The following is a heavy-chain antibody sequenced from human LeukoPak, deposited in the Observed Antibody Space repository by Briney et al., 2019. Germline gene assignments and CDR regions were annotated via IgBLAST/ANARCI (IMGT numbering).Heavy chain of an antibody. V-gene: IGHV1-24*01. J-gene: IGHJ4*02. CDR3: ASANYYDSSGYYYFDY. Sequence: ASVKVSCKVSGDTLNELSMHWVRQAPGKGLEWMGGFDPEDGETIYAQKLQGRVTMTTDTSTSTAYMELRSLRSDDTAVYYCASANYYDSSGYYYFDYWGQGTLVTVSS. D-gene: IGHD3-22*01. CDR1: GDTLNELS. CDR2: FDPEDGET.